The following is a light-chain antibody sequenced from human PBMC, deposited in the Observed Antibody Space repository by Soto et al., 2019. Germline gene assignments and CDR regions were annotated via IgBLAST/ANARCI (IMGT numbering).Light chain of an antibody. CDR1: QSVSSY. CDR3: QQRSNWPPFT. CDR2: DAS. J-gene: IGKJ3*01. V-gene: IGKV3-11*01. Sequence: EIVLTQSPATLSLSPGERATLSCRASQSVSSYLAWYQQKPGQAPRLLIYDASNRATGIPARFSGSGSGTDFTHTISSLEPEDFAVNYCQQRSNWPPFTFGPGTKVYIK.